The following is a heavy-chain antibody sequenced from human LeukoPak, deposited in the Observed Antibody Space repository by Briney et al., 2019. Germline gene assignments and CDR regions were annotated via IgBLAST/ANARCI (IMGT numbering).Heavy chain of an antibody. V-gene: IGHV3-7*01. Sequence: GGSLRLSCAASGFTFSSYWMSWVRQAPGKGLEWVANIKQDGSEKYYVDSVKGRFTISRDNAKNSLYLQMNSLRAEDTAVYYCARDCGGDCYYLYYYGMDVWGQGTTVTVS. CDR1: GFTFSSYW. CDR2: IKQDGSEK. J-gene: IGHJ6*02. D-gene: IGHD2-21*02. CDR3: ARDCGGDCYYLYYYGMDV.